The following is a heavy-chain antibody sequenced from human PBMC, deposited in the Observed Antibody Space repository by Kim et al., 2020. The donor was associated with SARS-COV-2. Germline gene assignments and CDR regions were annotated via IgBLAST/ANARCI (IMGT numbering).Heavy chain of an antibody. Sequence: SDTRYSPSFQGQVTISADKSISTAYLQWSSLKASDTAMYYCARGQSWFDPWGQGTLVTVSS. V-gene: IGHV5-51*01. CDR2: SDT. J-gene: IGHJ5*02. CDR3: ARGQSWFDP.